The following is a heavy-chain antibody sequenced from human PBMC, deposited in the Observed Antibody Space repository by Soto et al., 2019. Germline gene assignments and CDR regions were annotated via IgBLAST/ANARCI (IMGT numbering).Heavy chain of an antibody. CDR2: ISPYSGNT. Sequence: QVQLVQSGAEVKTTGASVKISYAASGYTITDYPINWVRQAPGQGLEWMGWISPYSGNTKYAQNLQDRVTMTTDTARTTVYMELGRLRFDDTAVYYCTRAAISGRVCAVTNGADPWGQGTLVTVSS. J-gene: IGHJ5*02. CDR1: GYTITDYP. V-gene: IGHV1-18*04. D-gene: IGHD2-8*01. CDR3: TRAAISGRVCAVTNGADP.